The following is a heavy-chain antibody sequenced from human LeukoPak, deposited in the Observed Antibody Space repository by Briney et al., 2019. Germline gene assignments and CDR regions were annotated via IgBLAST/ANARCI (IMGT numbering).Heavy chain of an antibody. CDR3: ARGGSYSFDP. D-gene: IGHD1-26*01. CDR1: GDSVSNTGAG. V-gene: IGHV6-1*01. Sequence: SQTLSLTCAISGDSVSNTGAGWHWIRQSPSRGLEWLGRTYYRSKWYNSSAVSVKGRITINPDTSKNQFSLQQNSVSPEDTAVYYCARGGSYSFDPWGQGTLVTVSS. J-gene: IGHJ5*02. CDR2: TYYRSKWYN.